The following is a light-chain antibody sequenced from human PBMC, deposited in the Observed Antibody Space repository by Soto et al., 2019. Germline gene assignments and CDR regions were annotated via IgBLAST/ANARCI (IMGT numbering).Light chain of an antibody. V-gene: IGLV2-14*01. CDR3: SSYTRSSTLV. J-gene: IGLJ1*01. CDR1: SSDVGGYNY. CDR2: EVS. Sequence: QSVLTQPASVSGSPGQSITISCTGTSSDVGGYNYVSWYQQHPGKAPKLMIYEVSNRPSGVSNRFSGSKSGNTASLTISGLQAEDEPDYYWSSYTRSSTLVFGTGTKVTV.